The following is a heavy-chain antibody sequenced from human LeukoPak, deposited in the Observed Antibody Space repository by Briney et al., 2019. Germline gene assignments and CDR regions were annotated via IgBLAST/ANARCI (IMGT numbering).Heavy chain of an antibody. CDR1: GGSISTYY. CDR3: ARAILSGYPDS. V-gene: IGHV4-59*01. D-gene: IGHD3-3*01. Sequence: PSETLSLACSVSGGSISTYYWTWIRQPPGKGLEWIGYIYYSGSTNYNPSLKSRVTISLDTSKNQFSLKLSSVTAADTAVYYCARAILSGYPDSWGQGTLVIVFS. CDR2: IYYSGST. J-gene: IGHJ4*02.